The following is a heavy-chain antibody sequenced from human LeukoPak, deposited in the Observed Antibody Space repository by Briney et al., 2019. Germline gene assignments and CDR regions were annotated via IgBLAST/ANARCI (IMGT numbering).Heavy chain of an antibody. CDR3: ARGGYCSSTSCHDAFDI. Sequence: SVKVSCKASGGTFSSYTISWVRQAPGQGLEWMGRIIPILGIANYAQKFQGRVTITADTSTSTAYMELRSLRSDDTAVYYCARGGYCSSTSCHDAFDIWGQGTMVTVSS. D-gene: IGHD2-2*01. V-gene: IGHV1-69*02. CDR2: IIPILGIA. CDR1: GGTFSSYT. J-gene: IGHJ3*02.